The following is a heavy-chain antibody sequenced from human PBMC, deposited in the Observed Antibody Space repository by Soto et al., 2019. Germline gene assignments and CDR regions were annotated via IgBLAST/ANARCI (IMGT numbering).Heavy chain of an antibody. V-gene: IGHV4-39*01. Sequence: SETLSLTCTVSGGSISSSSYYWGWIRQPPGKGLEWIGSIYYSGSTYHNPSLKSRVTISVDTSKNQFSLKLSSVTAADTAVYYCARVHIFGYSNFDYWGQGTLVTVSS. D-gene: IGHD5-18*01. CDR2: IYYSGST. CDR3: ARVHIFGYSNFDY. CDR1: GGSISSSSYY. J-gene: IGHJ4*02.